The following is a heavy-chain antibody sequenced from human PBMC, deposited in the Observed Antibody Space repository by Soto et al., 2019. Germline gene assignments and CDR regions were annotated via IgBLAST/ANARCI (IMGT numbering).Heavy chain of an antibody. D-gene: IGHD3-22*01. Sequence: GGSLRLSCAASGFTFSSYAMSWVRQAPGKGLEWVSAISGSGGSTYYADSVKGRFTISRDNSKNTLYLPMNSLRAEDTAVYYCAKDHHLPLDYYDSSGYYFDYWGQGTLVTVSS. V-gene: IGHV3-23*01. CDR1: GFTFSSYA. CDR3: AKDHHLPLDYYDSSGYYFDY. J-gene: IGHJ4*02. CDR2: ISGSGGST.